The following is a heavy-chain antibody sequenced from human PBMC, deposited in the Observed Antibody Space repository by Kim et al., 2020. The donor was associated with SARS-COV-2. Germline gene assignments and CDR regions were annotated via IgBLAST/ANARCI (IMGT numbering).Heavy chain of an antibody. CDR1: GYSISSGYY. CDR2: IYNSGST. D-gene: IGHD3-10*01. J-gene: IGHJ5*02. CDR3: ARGLISGQNWFDP. Sequence: SETLSLTCTVSGYSISSGYYWGWIRQPPGKGLEWIGSIYNSGSTYYNPSLKSRVTISVDTSKNQFSLKLSSVTAADTAVYYCARGLISGQNWFDPWGQGTLATVSS. V-gene: IGHV4-38-2*02.